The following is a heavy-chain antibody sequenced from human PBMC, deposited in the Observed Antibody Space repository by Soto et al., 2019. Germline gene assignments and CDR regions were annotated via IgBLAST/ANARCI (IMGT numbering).Heavy chain of an antibody. CDR2: TDPSDSYT. Sequence: PGESLKISCKGSGYSFTSYWISWVRQMPGKGLEWMGRTDPSDSYTNYSPSFQGHVTISADKSISTAYLQWSSLKASDTAMYYCASLYYDFWSGYPTNDAFDIWGQGTMVTV. CDR1: GYSFTSYW. V-gene: IGHV5-10-1*01. J-gene: IGHJ3*02. D-gene: IGHD3-3*01. CDR3: ASLYYDFWSGYPTNDAFDI.